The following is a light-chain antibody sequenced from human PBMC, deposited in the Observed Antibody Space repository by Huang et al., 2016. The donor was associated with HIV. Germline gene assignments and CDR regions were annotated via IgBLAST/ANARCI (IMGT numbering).Light chain of an antibody. CDR3: QQYNDWPPIT. CDR2: DAS. V-gene: IGKV3-15*01. CDR1: ESVSSS. J-gene: IGKJ5*01. Sequence: EIVMTQSPDTLSVFPGERVTLSFRASESVSSSLAWYQQKSGQAPRRLIYDASTRATGIPARFSGGGSGTEFTLTINSLLSEDFAFYYCQQYNDWPPITFGQGTRLDMK.